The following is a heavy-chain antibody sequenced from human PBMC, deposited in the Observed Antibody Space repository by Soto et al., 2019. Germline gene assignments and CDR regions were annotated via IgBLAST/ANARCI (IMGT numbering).Heavy chain of an antibody. CDR3: AKDGGGYFDWSQSGFDY. V-gene: IGHV3-9*01. J-gene: IGHJ4*02. CDR1: GFTFDDYA. CDR2: ISWNSGSI. Sequence: EVQLVESGGGLVQPGRSLRLSCAASGFTFDDYAMHWVRQAPGKGLEWVSGISWNSGSIGYADSVKGRFTISRDNAKNSLYLQMNSLRAEDTALYYCAKDGGGYFDWSQSGFDYWGQGTLVTVSS. D-gene: IGHD3-9*01.